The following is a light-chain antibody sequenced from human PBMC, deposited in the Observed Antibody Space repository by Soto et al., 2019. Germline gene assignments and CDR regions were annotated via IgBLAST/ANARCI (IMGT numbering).Light chain of an antibody. Sequence: DVRMTQSPSSLTAFFGDRVTISCLASQDITKSLAWYQQRPGGIPNVLIYAASTLRPGVPSRFSGSGSGTNFTLTISGLRPEDVATYYCQNYRYAPATFGQGTKVE. CDR2: AAS. CDR3: QNYRYAPAT. V-gene: IGKV1-27*01. CDR1: QDITKS. J-gene: IGKJ1*01.